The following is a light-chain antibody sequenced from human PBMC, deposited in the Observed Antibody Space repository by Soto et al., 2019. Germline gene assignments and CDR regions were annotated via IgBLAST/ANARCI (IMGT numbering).Light chain of an antibody. Sequence: DIQLTQSPSFLSASVGDRVTITCRASQDISNYLVWYQQKPGKAPKPLIYAASTLQSGVPSRFSGSGSGTEFTLTLSSLQPEDFAVYYCHQYNSWPRGTFGPGTKVEIK. V-gene: IGKV1-9*01. J-gene: IGKJ3*01. CDR1: QDISNY. CDR2: AAS. CDR3: HQYNSWPRGT.